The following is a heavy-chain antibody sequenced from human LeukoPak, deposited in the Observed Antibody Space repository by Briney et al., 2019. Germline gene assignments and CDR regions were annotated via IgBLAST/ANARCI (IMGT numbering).Heavy chain of an antibody. V-gene: IGHV1-69*05. D-gene: IGHD3-3*01. CDR2: IIPIFGTA. CDR3: ATYPYDFWSGYYTY. Sequence: ASVKVPCKTSGGTFSNYAISWVRQAPGQGLEWMGGIIPIFGTANYAQKFQGRVTIITDESTSTAYMELSSLRSEDTAVYYCATYPYDFWSGYYTYWGQGTLVTVSS. J-gene: IGHJ4*02. CDR1: GGTFSNYA.